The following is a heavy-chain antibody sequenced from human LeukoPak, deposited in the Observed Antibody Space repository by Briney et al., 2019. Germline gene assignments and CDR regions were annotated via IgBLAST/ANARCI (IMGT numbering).Heavy chain of an antibody. V-gene: IGHV4-59*01. CDR2: VYYSGST. CDR1: GGSISSYY. Sequence: PSETLSFTCTVSGGSISSYYWSWIRQPPGKGLEWIGYVYYSGSTNYNPTLKSRVTISVDTSKNQFSLKLSSVTAADTAVYYCATDSGKYANGFWYFDYWGQGTLVTVST. J-gene: IGHJ4*02. CDR3: ATDSGKYANGFWYFDY. D-gene: IGHD3-10*01.